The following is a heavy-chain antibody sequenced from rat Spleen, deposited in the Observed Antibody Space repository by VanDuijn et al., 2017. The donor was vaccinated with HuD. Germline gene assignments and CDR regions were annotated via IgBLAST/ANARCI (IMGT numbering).Heavy chain of an antibody. CDR2: ISPSGGTS. V-gene: IGHV5-25*01. Sequence: EVQLVESDGGLVQPGRSLKLSCAASGFTFSDYYMAWVRQAPTKGLEWVATISPSGGTSYYRDSVRGRFTVSRDNAKNTLFLHMDSLRSEDTATYYCARHRNSGYWYFDFWGPGTMVTVSS. CDR1: GFTFSDYY. J-gene: IGHJ1*01. D-gene: IGHD4-3*01. CDR3: ARHRNSGYWYFDF.